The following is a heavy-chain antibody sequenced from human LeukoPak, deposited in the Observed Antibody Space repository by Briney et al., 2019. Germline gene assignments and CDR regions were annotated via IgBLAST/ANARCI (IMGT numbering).Heavy chain of an antibody. V-gene: IGHV3-7*01. Sequence: GGSLRLSCAASGFTFSSYWMSWVRQAPGKGLEWVANIKQDGSEKYYVDSVKGRFTISRDNSKNTLYLQMNSLRVEDTAVYYCAKGWDVDTAIDYWGQGTLVTVSS. J-gene: IGHJ4*02. D-gene: IGHD5-18*01. CDR1: GFTFSSYW. CDR2: IKQDGSEK. CDR3: AKGWDVDTAIDY.